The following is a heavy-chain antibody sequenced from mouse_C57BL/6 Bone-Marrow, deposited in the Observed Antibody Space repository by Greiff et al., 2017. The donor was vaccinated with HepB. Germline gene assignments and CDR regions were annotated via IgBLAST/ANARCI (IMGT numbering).Heavy chain of an antibody. CDR3: AMGDGDY. V-gene: IGHV1-82*01. CDR2: IYPGDGDT. D-gene: IGHD2-3*01. J-gene: IGHJ2*01. CDR1: GYAFSSSW. Sequence: VKLQESGPELVKPGASVKISCKASGYAFSSSWMNWVKQRPGKGLEWIGRIYPGDGDTNYNGKFKGKATLTADKSSSTAYMQLSSLTSEDSAVYYCAMGDGDYWGQGTTLTVSS.